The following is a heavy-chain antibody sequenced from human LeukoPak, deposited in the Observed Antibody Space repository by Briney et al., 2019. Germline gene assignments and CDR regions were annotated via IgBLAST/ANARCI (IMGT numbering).Heavy chain of an antibody. CDR2: INPNSGGT. CDR1: GYTFTGYY. Sequence: GESLRISCKGSGYTFTGYYMHWVRQAPGQGLEWMGWINPNSGGTNYAQKFQGRVTMTRDTSISTAYMELSRLRSDDTAVYYCAREGQVATMENWFDPWGQGTLVTVSS. V-gene: IGHV1-2*02. CDR3: AREGQVATMENWFDP. D-gene: IGHD5-12*01. J-gene: IGHJ5*02.